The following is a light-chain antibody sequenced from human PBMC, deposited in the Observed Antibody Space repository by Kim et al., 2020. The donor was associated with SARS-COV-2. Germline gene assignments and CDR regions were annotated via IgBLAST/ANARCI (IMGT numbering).Light chain of an antibody. Sequence: PGEGATLSWRASQSVSSNYLAWYQQKPGQAPRLLIYGASSRATGIPDGFSGSGSGTDFTLTISRLEPEDFAVYYCQQYGSSPQTFGQGTKVDIK. V-gene: IGKV3-20*01. J-gene: IGKJ1*01. CDR1: QSVSSNY. CDR3: QQYGSSPQT. CDR2: GAS.